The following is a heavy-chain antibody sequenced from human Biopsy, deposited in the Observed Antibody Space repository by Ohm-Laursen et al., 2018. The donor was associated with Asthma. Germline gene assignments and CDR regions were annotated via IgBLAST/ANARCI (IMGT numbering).Heavy chain of an antibody. J-gene: IGHJ4*02. V-gene: IGHV3-23*01. CDR2: ITGSGGFT. Sequence: GSLRLSCSAVGFTFSNYAMSWVRQAPGKGLEWVSSITGSGGFTYYADSVKGRFTISRDKSENTLYLQMNSLRAEDTAVYYCARDSYSSGLYDDFESWGQGTLVTVSS. CDR3: ARDSYSSGLYDDFES. D-gene: IGHD6-19*01. CDR1: GFTFSNYA.